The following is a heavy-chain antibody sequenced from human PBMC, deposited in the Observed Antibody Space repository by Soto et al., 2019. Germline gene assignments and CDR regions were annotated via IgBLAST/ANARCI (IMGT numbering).Heavy chain of an antibody. V-gene: IGHV1-3*01. CDR3: ARVIAIFGVASAGAFDI. Sequence: QVQLVQSGAEVKKPGASVKVSCKASGYTFTSYAMHWVRQAPGQRLEGMGWLNAGNGNTKYSQKFQGRVTITRDTHASIPYMELSSARSEDTAVYYCARVIAIFGVASAGAFDIWGQGTIVTVSS. CDR1: GYTFTSYA. CDR2: LNAGNGNT. J-gene: IGHJ3*02. D-gene: IGHD3-3*01.